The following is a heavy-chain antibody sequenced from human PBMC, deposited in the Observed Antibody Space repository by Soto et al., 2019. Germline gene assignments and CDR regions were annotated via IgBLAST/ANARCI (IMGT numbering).Heavy chain of an antibody. V-gene: IGHV1-46*03. CDR1: GYTFTSYY. Sequence: QVQLVQSGAEVKKPGASVKVSCKASGYTFTSYYMHWVRQAPGQGLEWMGIINPSGGSTSYAQKFQGRVXMTLDXXTSTVYMELSSLRSEDTAVYYCARDSGYDHNWFDPWGQGTLVTVSS. CDR3: ARDSGYDHNWFDP. D-gene: IGHD5-12*01. J-gene: IGHJ5*02. CDR2: INPSGGST.